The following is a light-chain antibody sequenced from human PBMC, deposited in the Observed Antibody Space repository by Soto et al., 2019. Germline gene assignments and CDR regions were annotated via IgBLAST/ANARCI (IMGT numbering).Light chain of an antibody. CDR2: DAS. J-gene: IGKJ4*01. V-gene: IGKV3-20*01. CDR1: QSVSSSY. Sequence: ETVLTQSPGTLSLSPGERASLSCRASQSVSSSYLAWYQQKPGQAPRLLIYDASSRATGIPDRFSGSGSGTDFALTISRPEPEDFAVYYCQQYGSSPTTFGGGTKVEIK. CDR3: QQYGSSPTT.